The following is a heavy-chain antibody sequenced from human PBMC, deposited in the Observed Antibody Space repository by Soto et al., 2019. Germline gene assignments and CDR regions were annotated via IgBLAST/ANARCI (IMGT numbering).Heavy chain of an antibody. Sequence: EVQLLESGGGLVPPGGSLRLSWAASGFTFSSYAMSWVRQAPGKGLEWVSAISGSGGSTYYADSVKGRFTISRDNSKNTLYLQMNSLRAEDTAVYYCAKDGEDFWSGYLDYWGQGTLVTVSS. CDR3: AKDGEDFWSGYLDY. V-gene: IGHV3-23*01. CDR1: GFTFSSYA. D-gene: IGHD3-3*01. J-gene: IGHJ4*02. CDR2: ISGSGGST.